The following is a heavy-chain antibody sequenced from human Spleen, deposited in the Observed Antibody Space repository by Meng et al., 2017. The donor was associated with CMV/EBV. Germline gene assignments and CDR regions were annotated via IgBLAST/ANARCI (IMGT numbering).Heavy chain of an antibody. CDR1: VCSITSGDSS. D-gene: IGHD3-10*01. J-gene: IGHJ5*02. Sequence: SGPARRKPAHPLPPPCTFSVCSITSGDSSWSCIRHPPGKVLEWIWYIYDSGTTDYNPSLKSRVTISVDTSKNQYSLKLSSVTAADTAVYYCARPRAGQTGWFDPCGQRTLVTVSS. CDR3: ARPRAGQTGWFDP. CDR2: IYDSGTT. V-gene: IGHV4-30-4*08.